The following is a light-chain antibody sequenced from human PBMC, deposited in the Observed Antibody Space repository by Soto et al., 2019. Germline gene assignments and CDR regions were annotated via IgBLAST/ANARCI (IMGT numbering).Light chain of an antibody. CDR2: AAS. CDR1: QSISSY. V-gene: IGKV1-39*01. CDR3: QQYSSYST. Sequence: DIQMTQSPSSLSASVGDRVTITGRASQSISSYLNWYQQKPGKAPKLLIYAASSLQSGVPSRFSGSGSGTDFTLTISSLQPDDFATYYCQQYSSYSTFGQGTKVDI. J-gene: IGKJ1*01.